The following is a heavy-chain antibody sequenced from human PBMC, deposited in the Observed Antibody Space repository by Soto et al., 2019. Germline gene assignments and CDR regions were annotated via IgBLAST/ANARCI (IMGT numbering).Heavy chain of an antibody. V-gene: IGHV1-8*01. Sequence: ASVKVSCKASGYTVTSYEINWVRQATGQGFEYLGWMNPNSGNTGYVKKFQGRVTMTRDTSMSTAYMELSSLQSEDTAVYYCAKEGKYYGSGTYYTVWFGPWGQGTLVTVSS. CDR3: AKEGKYYGSGTYYTVWFGP. CDR2: MNPNSGNT. CDR1: GYTVTSYE. J-gene: IGHJ5*02. D-gene: IGHD3-10*01.